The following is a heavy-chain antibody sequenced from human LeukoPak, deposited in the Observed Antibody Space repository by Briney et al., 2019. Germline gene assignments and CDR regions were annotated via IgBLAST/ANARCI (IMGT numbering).Heavy chain of an antibody. V-gene: IGHV3-20*04. CDR1: GFTFSSYA. Sequence: GGSLRLSCAASGFTFSSYAMSWVRQAPGKGLEWVSGINWNGGSTGYADSVKGRFTISRDNAKNSLYLQMNSLRAEDTALYYCARGLANAFDIWGQGTMVTVSS. CDR3: ARGLANAFDI. D-gene: IGHD6-19*01. J-gene: IGHJ3*02. CDR2: INWNGGST.